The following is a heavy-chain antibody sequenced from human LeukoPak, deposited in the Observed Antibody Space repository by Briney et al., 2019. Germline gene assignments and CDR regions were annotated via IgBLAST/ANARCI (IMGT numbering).Heavy chain of an antibody. V-gene: IGHV1-8*01. CDR1: LYTFTSYD. J-gene: IGHJ6*02. CDR3: ARLCSGSYYYYYGMDV. CDR2: MNPNSGNT. Sequence: ASVQVSCKASLYTFTSYDINWVRQATGQGLEWMGWMNPNSGNTGYAQKFQGRATMTRNTSISTAYMELSRLRSEDTAVYYCARLCSGSYYYYYGMDVCGQGTTVTVSS. D-gene: IGHD1-26*01.